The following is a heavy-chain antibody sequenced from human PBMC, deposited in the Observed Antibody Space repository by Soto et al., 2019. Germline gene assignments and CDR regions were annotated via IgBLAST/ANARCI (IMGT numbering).Heavy chain of an antibody. D-gene: IGHD6-6*01. CDR1: GFTFSSYA. Sequence: EVQLLESGGGLVQPGESLRLSCAASGFTFSSYAMSWVRQAPGKGLEWVSVISGSDDSTYYADSVKGRFTISRDNSKNTLYLQMNSLRAEDTAVYYCAKMSSSSTFDYWGQGTLGTVSS. J-gene: IGHJ4*02. CDR2: ISGSDDST. V-gene: IGHV3-23*01. CDR3: AKMSSSSTFDY.